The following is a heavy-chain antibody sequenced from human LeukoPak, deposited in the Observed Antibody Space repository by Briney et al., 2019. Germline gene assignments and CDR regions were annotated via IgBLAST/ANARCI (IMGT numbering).Heavy chain of an antibody. V-gene: IGHV4-4*02. D-gene: IGHD3-9*01. CDR2: IYHSGST. J-gene: IGHJ2*01. Sequence: SGTLSLTCAVSGGSISSSNWWSWVRQPPGKGLEWIGEIYHSGSTNYNPSLKSRVTISVDKSKNQFSLKLSSVTAADMAVYYCARAATKNYDILTGYYCCWYFDLWGRGTLVTVSS. CDR3: ARAATKNYDILTGYYCCWYFDL. CDR1: GGSISSSNW.